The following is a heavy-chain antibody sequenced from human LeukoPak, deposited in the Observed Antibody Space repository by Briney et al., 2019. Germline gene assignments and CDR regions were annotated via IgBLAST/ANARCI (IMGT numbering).Heavy chain of an antibody. CDR1: GFTFSSYW. CDR2: IKQDGSEK. V-gene: IGHV3-7*03. CDR3: ARALRLNNWFYFDY. D-gene: IGHD1-20*01. J-gene: IGHJ4*02. Sequence: GGSLRLSCAASGFTFSSYWMTWVRQAPGKGLEWVATIKQDGSEKYYVDSVKGRFTISRDNARNSLYLQMNSLRAEDTALYYCARALRLNNWFYFDYWGQGTLVTVSS.